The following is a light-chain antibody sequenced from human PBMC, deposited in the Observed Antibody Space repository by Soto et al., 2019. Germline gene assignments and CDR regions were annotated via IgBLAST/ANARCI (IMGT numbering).Light chain of an antibody. J-gene: IGKJ5*01. V-gene: IGKV3D-15*01. CDR3: QQCNNWPPIT. CDR2: AAS. Sequence: VLTQSPYTLAVSTGEVATLSCWASQSVTSNLAWYQQKRGQAPRLLIYAASTRATGVPARFSGSGSGTEFTLTISSLQSEDFAVYYCQQCNNWPPITFGQGTRLEIK. CDR1: QSVTSN.